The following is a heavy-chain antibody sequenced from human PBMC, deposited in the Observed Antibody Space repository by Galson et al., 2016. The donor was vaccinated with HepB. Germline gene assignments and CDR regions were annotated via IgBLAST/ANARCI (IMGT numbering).Heavy chain of an antibody. J-gene: IGHJ4*02. CDR2: ISPGDSDT. D-gene: IGHD3-10*01. Sequence: QSGAEVKKPGGSVMISCKGSGYSFTNYWIGWVRQMPGKVPEWLGTISPGDSDTRYTPSTEGQLTISADKSTNTAYLQWSNLKASDTTIYYCARRDNYYGLGSYMFDYWGRGTLVTVSS. CDR3: ARRDNYYGLGSYMFDY. V-gene: IGHV5-51*01. CDR1: GYSFTNYW.